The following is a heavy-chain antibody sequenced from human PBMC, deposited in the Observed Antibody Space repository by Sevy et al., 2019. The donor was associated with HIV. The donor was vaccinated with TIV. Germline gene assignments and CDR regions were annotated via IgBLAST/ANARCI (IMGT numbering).Heavy chain of an antibody. Sequence: GGSLRLSCSASGFTFSSYAMHWVRQAPGKGLEYVSAISSNGGSTYYADSVKGRFTISRDNSKNTLYLQMSSPRAEDTAVYYCVKDGPTVTKVGIGGEYYFDYWGQGTLVTVSS. V-gene: IGHV3-64D*06. J-gene: IGHJ4*02. CDR3: VKDGPTVTKVGIGGEYYFDY. D-gene: IGHD4-17*01. CDR1: GFTFSSYA. CDR2: ISSNGGST.